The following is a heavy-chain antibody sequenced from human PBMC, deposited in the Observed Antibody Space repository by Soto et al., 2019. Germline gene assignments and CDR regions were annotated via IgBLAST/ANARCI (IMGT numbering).Heavy chain of an antibody. D-gene: IGHD2-2*01. V-gene: IGHV1-8*01. CDR1: GYTFTNYD. Sequence: GASVKVSCKASGYTFTNYDIYWVRQATGQGLEWMGWMNPKSASTGYAQRFLGRVTMTRDTSKTTAYMELSSLTSDDTAVYFCARGSGTSSQYFYYYEMDVWGQGTTVTVSS. CDR2: MNPKSAST. CDR3: ARGSGTSSQYFYYYEMDV. J-gene: IGHJ6*02.